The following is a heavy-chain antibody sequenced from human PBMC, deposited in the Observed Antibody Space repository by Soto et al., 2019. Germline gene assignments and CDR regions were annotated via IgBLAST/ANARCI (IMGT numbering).Heavy chain of an antibody. D-gene: IGHD5-18*01. J-gene: IGHJ6*02. Sequence: QVQLVQSGAEVKKPGSSVKVSCKASGGTFSSYAISWVRQAPGQGLEWMGGIIPIFGTANYAQKFQGRVTITADESTSTAYMELSSLRSEDTAMYYCARSRGYSYGYRPLGYYYGMDVWGQGTTVTVSS. CDR2: IIPIFGTA. CDR1: GGTFSSYA. CDR3: ARSRGYSYGYRPLGYYYGMDV. V-gene: IGHV1-69*01.